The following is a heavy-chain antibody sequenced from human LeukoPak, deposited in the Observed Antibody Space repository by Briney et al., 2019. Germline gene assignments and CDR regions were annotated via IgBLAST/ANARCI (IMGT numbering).Heavy chain of an antibody. CDR2: INHSGST. Sequence: SETLSLTCTVSGGSISSSSYYWGWIRQPPGKGLEWIGEINHSGSTNYNPSLKSRVTISVDTSKNQFSLKLSSVTAADTAVYYCARVPHRYSSGWYGRFSFDYWGQGTLVTVSS. J-gene: IGHJ4*02. CDR1: GGSISSSSYY. CDR3: ARVPHRYSSGWYGRFSFDY. D-gene: IGHD6-19*01. V-gene: IGHV4-39*07.